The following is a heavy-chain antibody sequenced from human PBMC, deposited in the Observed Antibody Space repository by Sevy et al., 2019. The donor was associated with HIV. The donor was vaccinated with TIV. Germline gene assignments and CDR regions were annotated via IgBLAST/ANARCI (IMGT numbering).Heavy chain of an antibody. J-gene: IGHJ4*02. D-gene: IGHD3-10*01. Sequence: SETLSITCTVSGGSISSYYWSWIRQPPGKGLEWIGYIYYSGSTNYNPSLKSRVTISVDTSKNQFSLKLSSVTAADTAVYYCASHLGTEKDYWGQGTLVTVSS. CDR1: GGSISSYY. V-gene: IGHV4-59*01. CDR2: IYYSGST. CDR3: ASHLGTEKDY.